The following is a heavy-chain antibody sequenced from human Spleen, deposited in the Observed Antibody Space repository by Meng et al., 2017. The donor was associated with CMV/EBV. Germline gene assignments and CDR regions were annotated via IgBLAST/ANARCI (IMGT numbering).Heavy chain of an antibody. V-gene: IGHV3-53*05. CDR3: ARDLAFQFGGGMDV. D-gene: IGHD3-3*01. CDR1: GFTVSSNY. Sequence: GESLKISCAASGFTVSSNYMSWVRQAPGKGLEWVSVIYSGGSTYYADSVKGRFTISRDNSKNTLYLQMNSLRAEDTAVYYCARDLAFQFGGGMDVWGQGTTVTVSS. J-gene: IGHJ6*02. CDR2: IYSGGST.